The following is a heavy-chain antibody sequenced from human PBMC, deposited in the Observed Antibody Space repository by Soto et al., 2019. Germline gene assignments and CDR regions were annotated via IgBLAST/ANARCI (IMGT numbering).Heavy chain of an antibody. CDR1: GGSVTNSSYY. D-gene: IGHD4-4*01. CDR3: VSQRTTVLTQAYFDY. Sequence: SETLSLTCTVSGGSVTNSSYYWGWIRQSPGKGLEWIGSVYYRGRSYSKSSVKSRVTISVDTSKNQFSLNLNSVTASDTAVYFCVSQRTTVLTQAYFDYWGPGA. CDR2: VYYRGRS. J-gene: IGHJ4*02. V-gene: IGHV4-39*01.